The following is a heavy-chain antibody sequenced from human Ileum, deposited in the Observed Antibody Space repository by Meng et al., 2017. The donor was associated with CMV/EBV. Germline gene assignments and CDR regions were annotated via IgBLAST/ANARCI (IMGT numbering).Heavy chain of an antibody. D-gene: IGHD1-7*01. CDR1: GYTSTGYY. CDR3: MTVTGNYPY. CDR2: INPDTGGT. V-gene: IGHV1-2*06. J-gene: IGHJ4*02. Sequence: TVPCKASGYTSTGYYMHWVRQAPGQGLEWMGRINPDTGGTNYAQKFQGRVTMTRDTSISTAYMELSRLTSDDTAVYFCMTVTGNYPYWGQGALVTVSS.